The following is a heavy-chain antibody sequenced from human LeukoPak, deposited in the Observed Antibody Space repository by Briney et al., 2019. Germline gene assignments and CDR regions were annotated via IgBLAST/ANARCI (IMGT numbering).Heavy chain of an antibody. CDR3: ARAPDSSGYYYYFDY. CDR2: ISYGGNNQ. V-gene: IGHV3-30-3*01. J-gene: IGHJ4*02. Sequence: GGSLRLSCGASGFTFSRYAMNWVRQAPGQGLEWVAIISYGGNNQYYAESVKGRFTISRDNTKNTVYLQMNSLRPADTAVYYCARAPDSSGYYYYFDYWGQGALVTVSS. CDR1: GFTFSRYA. D-gene: IGHD3-22*01.